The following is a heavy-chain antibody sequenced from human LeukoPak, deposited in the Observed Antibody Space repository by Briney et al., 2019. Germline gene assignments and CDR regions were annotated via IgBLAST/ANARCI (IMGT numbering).Heavy chain of an antibody. Sequence: KTSETLSLTCTVSGGSISSYYWRWIRQPPGKGLEWIGYIYYSGSTNYNPSLKSRVTISVDTSKNQFSLKLSSVTAADTAVYYCASRSRGGVEYWGQGTLVTVSS. V-gene: IGHV4-59*01. CDR2: IYYSGST. CDR1: GGSISSYY. J-gene: IGHJ4*02. D-gene: IGHD5-24*01. CDR3: ASRSRGGVEY.